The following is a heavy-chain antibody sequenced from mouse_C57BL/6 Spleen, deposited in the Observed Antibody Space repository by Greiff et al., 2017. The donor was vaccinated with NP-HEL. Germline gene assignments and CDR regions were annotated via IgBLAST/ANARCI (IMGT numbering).Heavy chain of an antibody. D-gene: IGHD3-3*01. Sequence: QVQLQQPGAELVKPGASVKLSCKASGYTFTSYWMHWVKQRPGQGLEWIGMIHPTSGSTNYNEKFKSKATLTVDKSSSTAYMQLSSLTSEDSAVYYCAREGPGEKAWFAYWGQGTLVTVSA. J-gene: IGHJ3*01. CDR3: AREGPGEKAWFAY. CDR1: GYTFTSYW. V-gene: IGHV1-64*01. CDR2: IHPTSGST.